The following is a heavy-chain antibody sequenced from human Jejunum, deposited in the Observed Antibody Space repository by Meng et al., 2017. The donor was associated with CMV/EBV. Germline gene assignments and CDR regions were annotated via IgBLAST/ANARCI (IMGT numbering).Heavy chain of an antibody. J-gene: IGHJ4*02. V-gene: IGHV1-18*01. Sequence: QAQLLQSGGEVKKPGASVKVSCKASGYTFTNYGITWVRQAPGQGLEWMGWINAYNGDTNYAQTLQGRVTMTTDTSTSTAYMELRSLRSDDTAVYYCARGRRNEPLFDYWGQGTLVTVSS. CDR2: INAYNGDT. CDR3: ARGRRNEPLFDY. D-gene: IGHD1-14*01. CDR1: GYTFTNYG.